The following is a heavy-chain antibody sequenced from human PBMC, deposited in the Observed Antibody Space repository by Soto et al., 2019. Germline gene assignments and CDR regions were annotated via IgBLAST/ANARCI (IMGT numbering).Heavy chain of an antibody. CDR2: VYYSGST. CDR1: GASINTGGYY. D-gene: IGHD5-12*01. CDR3: ARELGYGLGSLDI. V-gene: IGHV4-31*02. Sequence: PSETLSLTCTVSGASINTGGYYWSWLRQHPGKGLEWIGFVYYSGSTSYSPSLESRVSISVDPSRRQFYLELASVTAADSAVYYFARELGYGLGSLDIWGQGTMVTVSS. J-gene: IGHJ3*02.